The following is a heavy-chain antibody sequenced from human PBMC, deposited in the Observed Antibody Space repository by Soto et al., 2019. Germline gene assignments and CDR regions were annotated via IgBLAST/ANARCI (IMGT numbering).Heavy chain of an antibody. CDR1: GGSISSGDYC. V-gene: IGHV4-30-4*02. D-gene: IGHD3-22*01. CDR2: IYYSGST. Sequence: PSETLSLTCTVSGGSISSGDYCWSWIRQPPGKGLEWIGYIYYSGSTYYNPSLKSRVTISVDTSRNTLFLQMNSLRAEDTAVYYCARDYYKYYDSSGYYRSPAYWGQGTLVTVSS. CDR3: ARDYYKYYDSSGYYRSPAY. J-gene: IGHJ4*02.